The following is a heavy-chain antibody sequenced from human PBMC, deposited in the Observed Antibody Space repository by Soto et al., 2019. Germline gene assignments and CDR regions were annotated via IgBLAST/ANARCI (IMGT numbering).Heavy chain of an antibody. D-gene: IGHD3-10*01. CDR3: ASIADAMVRGVIRMDV. J-gene: IGHJ6*04. V-gene: IGHV4-39*01. CDR2: IYYSGST. Sequence: SETLSLTCTVSGGSISSSSYYWGWIRQPPGKGLEWIGSIYYSGSTYYNPSLKSRVTISVDTSKNQFSLKLSSVTAADTAVYYCASIADAMVRGVIRMDVWGKGTTVTVSS. CDR1: GGSISSSSYY.